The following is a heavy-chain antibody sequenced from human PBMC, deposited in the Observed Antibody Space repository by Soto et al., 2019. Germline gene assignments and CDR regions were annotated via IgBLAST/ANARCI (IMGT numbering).Heavy chain of an antibody. Sequence: SETLSLTCTVSGASITRDYWTWIRQPPGKRLEWIGYISYNGVTPDPTNYNPSLKSRVTISGDASKSQFSLKLTSVTAADTAVYYCARAEGTYTWSSEFDYWGQGTLVNRLL. V-gene: IGHV4-59*01. J-gene: IGHJ4*02. CDR3: ARAEGTYTWSSEFDY. CDR2: ISYNGVT. CDR1: GASITRDY. D-gene: IGHD3-16*01.